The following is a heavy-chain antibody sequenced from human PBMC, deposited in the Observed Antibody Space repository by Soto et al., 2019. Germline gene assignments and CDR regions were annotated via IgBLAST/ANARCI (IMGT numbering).Heavy chain of an antibody. Sequence: PSETLSLTCTVSGGSISSYYWSWIRQPPGKGLEWIGYIYYSGSTNYNPSLKSRATISVDTSKNQFSLKLSSVTAADTAVYYCARAGEEEYCSSTSCYYYWGQGTLVTVSS. J-gene: IGHJ4*02. CDR1: GGSISSYY. V-gene: IGHV4-59*01. CDR3: ARAGEEEYCSSTSCYYY. D-gene: IGHD2-2*01. CDR2: IYYSGST.